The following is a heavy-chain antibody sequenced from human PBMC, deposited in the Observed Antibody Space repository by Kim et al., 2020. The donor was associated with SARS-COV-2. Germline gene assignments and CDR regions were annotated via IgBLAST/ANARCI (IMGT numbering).Heavy chain of an antibody. CDR1: GGSISSSSYY. V-gene: IGHV4-39*07. Sequence: SETLSLTCTVSGGSISSSSYYWGWIRQPPGKGLEWIGSIYYSGSTYYNPSLKSRVTISVDTSKNQFSLKLSSVTAADTAVYYCAREGTSSGWYPEPLPGIVVVTAIIHWFDPWGQGTLVTVSS. CDR3: AREGTSSGWYPEPLPGIVVVTAIIHWFDP. J-gene: IGHJ5*02. CDR2: IYYSGST. D-gene: IGHD2-21*02.